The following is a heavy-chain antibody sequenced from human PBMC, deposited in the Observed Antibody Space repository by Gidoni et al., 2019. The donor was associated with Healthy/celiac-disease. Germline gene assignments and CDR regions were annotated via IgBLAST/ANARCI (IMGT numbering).Heavy chain of an antibody. D-gene: IGHD1-26*01. V-gene: IGHV3-30-3*01. Sequence: QVQLVESGGGVVQPGRSLRLSCAASGFPFSSYAMHWVRQAPGKGLEWVAVISHDGSNKYYADSVKGRFTISRDNSKNTLYLQMNSLRAEDTAVYYCARGGSGSYYFDYWGQGTLVTVSS. CDR1: GFPFSSYA. CDR2: ISHDGSNK. J-gene: IGHJ4*02. CDR3: ARGGSGSYYFDY.